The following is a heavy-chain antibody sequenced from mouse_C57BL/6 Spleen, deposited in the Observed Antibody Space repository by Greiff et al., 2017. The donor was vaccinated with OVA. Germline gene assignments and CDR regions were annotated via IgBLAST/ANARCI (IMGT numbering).Heavy chain of an antibody. D-gene: IGHD2-1*01. CDR3: ARAGGNYGLYYDY. V-gene: IGHV1-69*01. J-gene: IGHJ2*01. CDR1: GYTFTSYW. Sequence: VQLQQPGAELVMPGASVKLSCKASGYTFTSYWMNWVKQRPGQGLEWIGEIDPADSYTNYNQKFKGKATLTVDKSSSTAYMQLSSLTSEDSAVFYCARAGGNYGLYYDYWGQGTTLTVSS. CDR2: IDPADSYT.